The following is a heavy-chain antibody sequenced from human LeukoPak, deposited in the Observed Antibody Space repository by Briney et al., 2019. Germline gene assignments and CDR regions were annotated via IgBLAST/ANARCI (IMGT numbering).Heavy chain of an antibody. CDR3: ARVGIAVAGTGMDV. CDR2: INPNSGGT. Sequence: ASVNVSCKASGYTFTGYYMHWVRQAPGHGLEWMGWINPNSGGTNYAQKFQGWVTMTRDTSISTAYMELSRLRSDDTAVYYCARVGIAVAGTGMDVWGQGTTVTVSS. CDR1: GYTFTGYY. J-gene: IGHJ6*02. V-gene: IGHV1-2*04. D-gene: IGHD6-19*01.